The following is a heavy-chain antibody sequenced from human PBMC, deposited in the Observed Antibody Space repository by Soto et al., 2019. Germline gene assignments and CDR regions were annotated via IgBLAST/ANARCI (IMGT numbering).Heavy chain of an antibody. J-gene: IGHJ6*02. CDR3: ARQAYSSAMDV. CDR2: ISGYNGIT. CDR1: GYTFTNYF. D-gene: IGHD2-15*01. V-gene: IGHV1-18*01. Sequence: QVQLVQSGAEVKKPGASVKVSCKASGYTFTNYFITWVRQAPGQGLEWMGWISGYNGITSYAQMLQGRVTMTTDTSTATAYMEMRSLGADDTAVYYCARQAYSSAMDVWGQGTTVTVSS.